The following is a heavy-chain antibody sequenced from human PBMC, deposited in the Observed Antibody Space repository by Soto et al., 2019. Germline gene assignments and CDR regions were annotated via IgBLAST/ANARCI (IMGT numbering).Heavy chain of an antibody. D-gene: IGHD3-3*01. V-gene: IGHV3-23*01. CDR3: AKDKSSFWGGFSPIDY. CDR2: ISGSGGST. CDR1: GFTFSSYA. Sequence: GSLRLSCAASGFTFSSYAMSWVRQAPGKGLEWVSAISGSGGSTYYADSVKGRFTISRDNSKNTLYLQMNSLRAEDTAVYYCAKDKSSFWGGFSPIDYGGQGTLVTVSS. J-gene: IGHJ4*02.